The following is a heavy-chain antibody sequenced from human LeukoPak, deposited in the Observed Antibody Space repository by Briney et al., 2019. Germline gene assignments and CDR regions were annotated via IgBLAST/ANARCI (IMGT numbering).Heavy chain of an antibody. Sequence: GESLKISCKGSGYSITSYWIGWVRQLPAKGLEWMGIIYPGDSDTRYSPSFQGQVTISADKSISTAYLQWTSLKASDTAMYYCARHEGTGWYNYWGQGTLVTVSS. V-gene: IGHV5-51*01. J-gene: IGHJ4*02. CDR1: GYSITSYW. D-gene: IGHD6-19*01. CDR3: ARHEGTGWYNY. CDR2: IYPGDSDT.